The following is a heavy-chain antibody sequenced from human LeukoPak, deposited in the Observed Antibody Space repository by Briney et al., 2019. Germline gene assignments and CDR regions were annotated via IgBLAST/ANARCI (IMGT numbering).Heavy chain of an antibody. CDR1: RYTLTELS. D-gene: IGHD3-3*01. CDR2: FDPEDGET. V-gene: IGHV1-24*01. Sequence: ASVKVSCKVSRYTLTELSMHWVRQAPGKGLEWMGGFDPEDGETIYAQKFQGRVTMTEDTSPDTAYMELSSLTSEDTAVYYCAKDLGRGGLRFLPHAFDIWGQGTMVTVSS. J-gene: IGHJ3*02. CDR3: AKDLGRGGLRFLPHAFDI.